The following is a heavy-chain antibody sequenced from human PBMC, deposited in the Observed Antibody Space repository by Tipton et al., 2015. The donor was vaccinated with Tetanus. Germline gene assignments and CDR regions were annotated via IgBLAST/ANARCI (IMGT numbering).Heavy chain of an antibody. V-gene: IGHV1-69*06. Sequence: QLVQSGPEVKKPGSSVKVSCKASGGTFSSYAISWVRRAPGQGLEWMGGIIPIFGTANYAQKFQGRVTITADKSTSTAYMELSSLRSEDTAVYYCACPVVTGQEPAFDIWGQGTMVTVSS. D-gene: IGHD4-23*01. J-gene: IGHJ3*02. CDR2: IIPIFGTA. CDR3: ACPVVTGQEPAFDI. CDR1: GGTFSSYA.